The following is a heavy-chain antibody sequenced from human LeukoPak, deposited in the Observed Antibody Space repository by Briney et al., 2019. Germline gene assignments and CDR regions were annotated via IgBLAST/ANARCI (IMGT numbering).Heavy chain of an antibody. J-gene: IGHJ4*02. D-gene: IGHD3-22*01. Sequence: GGSLRLSCAASGFTFSSYGMHWVRQAPGKGLEWVAFIRYEGSNKYYADSVKGRFTISRDNSKNTLYLQMNSLRAEDTAVYYCAKEKYYDSSGSDYWGQGTLVTVSS. CDR3: AKEKYYDSSGSDY. CDR1: GFTFSSYG. CDR2: IRYEGSNK. V-gene: IGHV3-30*02.